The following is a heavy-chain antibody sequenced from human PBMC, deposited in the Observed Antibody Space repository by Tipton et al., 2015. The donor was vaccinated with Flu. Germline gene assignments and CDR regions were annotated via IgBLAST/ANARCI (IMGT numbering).Heavy chain of an antibody. CDR1: GGSISSYY. V-gene: IGHV4-59*12. CDR2: IYYSGST. CDR3: ARDLEGQLDY. Sequence: TLSLTCTVSGGSISSYYWSWIRQPPGKGLEWIGYIYYSGSTNYNPSLKSRVTISVDTSKNQFSLKLSSVTAADTAVYYCARDLEGQLDYWGQGTLVTVSS. J-gene: IGHJ4*02.